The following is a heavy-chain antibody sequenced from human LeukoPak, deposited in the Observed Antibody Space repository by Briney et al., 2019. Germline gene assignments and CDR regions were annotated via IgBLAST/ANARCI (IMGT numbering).Heavy chain of an antibody. CDR3: AVFSGSYWDLDY. CDR1: GFTFSSYA. CDR2: ISADGGSI. Sequence: GGSLRLSCAVSGFTFSSYAMSWVRQAPGKGLEWVSSISADGGSIYYADSVKGRFTNSRDNSKNTLYLQMNSLRAEDTAVYYRAVFSGSYWDLDYWGQGTLVTVSS. J-gene: IGHJ4*02. D-gene: IGHD1-26*01. V-gene: IGHV3-23*01.